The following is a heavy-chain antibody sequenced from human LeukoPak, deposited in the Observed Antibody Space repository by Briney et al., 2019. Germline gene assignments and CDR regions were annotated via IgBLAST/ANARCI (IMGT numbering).Heavy chain of an antibody. D-gene: IGHD5-24*01. Sequence: GASVKVSCKASGYTFTSYDINWVRQAPGQGLEWMGRIIPILGIANYAQKFQGRVTITADKSTSTAYMELSSLRSEDTAVYYCARGDRDGYNYVAEYFQHWGQGTLVTVSS. CDR3: ARGDRDGYNYVAEYFQH. CDR2: IIPILGIA. J-gene: IGHJ1*01. CDR1: GYTFTSYD. V-gene: IGHV1-69*04.